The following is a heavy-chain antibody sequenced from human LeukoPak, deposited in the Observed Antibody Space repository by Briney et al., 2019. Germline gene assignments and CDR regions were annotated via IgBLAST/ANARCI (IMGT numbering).Heavy chain of an antibody. Sequence: PGGSLRLSCAASGFTFSSYSMNWVRQAPGKGLEWVSSISSSSSYIYYADSVKGRFTISRDNAKNSLYLQMNSLRAEDTAVYYCARFVTGGNDFDYWGQGTLVTVSS. CDR1: GFTFSSYS. V-gene: IGHV3-21*01. D-gene: IGHD1-14*01. CDR3: ARFVTGGNDFDY. J-gene: IGHJ4*02. CDR2: ISSSSSYI.